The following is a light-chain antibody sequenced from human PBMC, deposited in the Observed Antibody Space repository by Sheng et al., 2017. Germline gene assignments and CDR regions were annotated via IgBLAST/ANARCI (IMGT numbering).Light chain of an antibody. CDR3: QQYNNWPRT. Sequence: EIVLTQSPGTLSLSPGERATLSCRASQSVGSYLVWYQQKPGQAPRLLIYGASTRATGIPARFSGSGSETEFTLSISSLQSGDVAVYYCQQYNNWPRTFGQGTRLEIK. J-gene: IGKJ5*01. V-gene: IGKV3-15*01. CDR2: GAS. CDR1: QSVGSY.